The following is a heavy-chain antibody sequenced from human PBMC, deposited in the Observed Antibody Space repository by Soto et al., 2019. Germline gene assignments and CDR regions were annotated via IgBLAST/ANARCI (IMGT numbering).Heavy chain of an antibody. Sequence: QVTLKESGPVLVKPTETLTLTCTVSGFSLSNARMGVSWIRQPPGKALEWLAHIFSNDEKSYSTSLKSRLTISKDTXXSXVAXTMTNMDPVDTATYYCARIRKGLLWFGELLYYFDYWGQGTLVTVSS. CDR2: IFSNDEK. D-gene: IGHD3-10*01. CDR3: ARIRKGLLWFGELLYYFDY. CDR1: GFSLSNARMG. J-gene: IGHJ4*02. V-gene: IGHV2-26*01.